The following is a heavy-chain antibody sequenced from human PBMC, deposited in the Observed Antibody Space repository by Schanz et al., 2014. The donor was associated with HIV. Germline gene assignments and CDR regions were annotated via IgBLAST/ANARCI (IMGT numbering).Heavy chain of an antibody. Sequence: QVQLQQWGAGLLKPSETLSLTCAVYGGSFSGYYWSWIRQPPGKGLEWIGYIHHSGDTYYDASLRRRVTVSMDTSKNRFSLKMTAVTAADTAVYYCARSQDTSWFFWGQGTLVTVSS. CDR1: GGSFSGYY. CDR3: ARSQDTSWFF. J-gene: IGHJ4*02. V-gene: IGHV4-34*01. CDR2: IHHSGDT. D-gene: IGHD2-2*01.